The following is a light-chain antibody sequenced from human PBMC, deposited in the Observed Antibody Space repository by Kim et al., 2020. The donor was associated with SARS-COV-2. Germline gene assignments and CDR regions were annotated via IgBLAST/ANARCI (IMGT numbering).Light chain of an antibody. Sequence: DIVMTQSPLSLPVTTGEPASISCRSSQSLLHSNGYKYLEWYLQKPGQSPQLLIYLGSNRASGAPDRFSGSGSGTDFTLKISTVEAEDVGVYYCMQALQTPYTFGQGTKLEI. CDR1: QSLLHSNGYKY. CDR3: MQALQTPYT. J-gene: IGKJ2*01. CDR2: LGS. V-gene: IGKV2-28*01.